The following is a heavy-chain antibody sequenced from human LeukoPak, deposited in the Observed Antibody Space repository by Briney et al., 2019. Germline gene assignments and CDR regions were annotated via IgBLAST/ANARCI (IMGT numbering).Heavy chain of an antibody. D-gene: IGHD2-15*01. CDR2: IYYSGST. CDR3: ASGSYYYYMDV. J-gene: IGHJ6*03. CDR1: GGSISSYY. V-gene: IGHV4-59*01. Sequence: SETLSLTCTVSGGSISSYYWSWIRQPPGKGLEWIGYIYYSGSTNYNPSPKSRVTISVDTSKNQFSLKMSPVTAADTAVYYCASGSYYYYMDVWGKGTTVTVSS.